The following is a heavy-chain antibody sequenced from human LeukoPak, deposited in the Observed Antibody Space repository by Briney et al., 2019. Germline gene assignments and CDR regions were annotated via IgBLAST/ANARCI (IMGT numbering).Heavy chain of an antibody. Sequence: GGSLRLSCAASGFSFSSYAMSWVRQAPGKGLEWVSAISGSGGSTYYADSVKGRFTISRDNSKNTLYLQMNSLRAEDTAVYYCAKGSLIVVILDAFGIWGQGTMVTVSS. D-gene: IGHD3-22*01. V-gene: IGHV3-23*01. J-gene: IGHJ3*02. CDR1: GFSFSSYA. CDR3: AKGSLIVVILDAFGI. CDR2: ISGSGGST.